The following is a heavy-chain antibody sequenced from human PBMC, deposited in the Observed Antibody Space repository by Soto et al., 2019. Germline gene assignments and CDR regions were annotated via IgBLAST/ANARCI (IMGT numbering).Heavy chain of an antibody. Sequence: QVQLVESGGGVVQPGRSLRLSCAASGFTFSSYGMHWVRQAPGKGLEWVAVIWYDGSNKYYADSVKGRFTISRDNSKNTLYLQMKSLRAEDTAVYYCARDQVYRDQLYWYFDLWCRGTLVTVAS. CDR3: ARDQVYRDQLYWYFDL. V-gene: IGHV3-33*01. CDR1: GFTFSSYG. J-gene: IGHJ2*01. CDR2: IWYDGSNK. D-gene: IGHD4-17*01.